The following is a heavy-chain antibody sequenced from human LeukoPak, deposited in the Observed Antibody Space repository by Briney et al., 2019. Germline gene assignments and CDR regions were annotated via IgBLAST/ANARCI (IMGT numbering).Heavy chain of an antibody. J-gene: IGHJ4*02. Sequence: GGSLRLSCAASGFTFSSYAMSWVRQAPGKGLEWVSAISGSGGSTYYADSVKGRFTISRDNSKNTLYLQMNSLRAEDTVVYNCAKSHPGGVVMGVFDYWGQGTLVTVSS. CDR1: GFTFSSYA. V-gene: IGHV3-23*01. CDR3: AKSHPGGVVMGVFDY. CDR2: ISGSGGST. D-gene: IGHD3-3*01.